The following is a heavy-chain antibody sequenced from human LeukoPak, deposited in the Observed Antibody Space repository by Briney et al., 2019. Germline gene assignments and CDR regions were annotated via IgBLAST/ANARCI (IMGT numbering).Heavy chain of an antibody. CDR2: INHSGST. CDR1: GGSISSYY. Sequence: PSETLSLTCTVSGGSISSYYWSWIRQPPGKGLEWIGEINHSGSTNYNPSLKSRVTISVDTSKNQFSLKLSSVTAADTAVYYCARGGERVTAGTIGGGPRRYYYYYMDVWGKGTTVTVSS. J-gene: IGHJ6*03. V-gene: IGHV4-34*01. CDR3: ARGGERVTAGTIGGGPRRYYYYYMDV. D-gene: IGHD1-1*01.